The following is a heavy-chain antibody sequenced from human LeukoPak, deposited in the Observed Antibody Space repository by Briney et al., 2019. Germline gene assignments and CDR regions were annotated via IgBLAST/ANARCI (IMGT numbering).Heavy chain of an antibody. Sequence: PSETLSLTCTVSGGSISSYYWSWIRQPPGKGLEWIGYIYYSGSTYYNPSLKSRVTISVDTSKNQFSLKLSSVTAADTAVYYCASGRGLLAFDIWGQGTMVTVSS. V-gene: IGHV4-59*12. CDR2: IYYSGST. D-gene: IGHD2-15*01. CDR3: ASGRGLLAFDI. J-gene: IGHJ3*02. CDR1: GGSISSYY.